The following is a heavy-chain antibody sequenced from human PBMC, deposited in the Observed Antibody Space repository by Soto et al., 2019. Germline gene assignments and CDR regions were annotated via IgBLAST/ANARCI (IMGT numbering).Heavy chain of an antibody. Sequence: SGPTLVNPTQTLTLTCTFSGFSLSTSGMCVSWIRQPPGKALEWLARIDWDDDKYYSTSLKTRLTISKDTSKNQVVLTMTNMDPVDTATYYCARTQTYYESLTGYLEGYGMDVWGQGTTVTVSS. J-gene: IGHJ6*02. V-gene: IGHV2-70*11. CDR2: IDWDDDK. D-gene: IGHD3-9*01. CDR3: ARTQTYYESLTGYLEGYGMDV. CDR1: GFSLSTSGMC.